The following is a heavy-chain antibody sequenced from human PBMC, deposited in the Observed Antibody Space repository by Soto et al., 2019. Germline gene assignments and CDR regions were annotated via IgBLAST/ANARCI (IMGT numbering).Heavy chain of an antibody. CDR1: GFTFSSYW. CDR2: IKQDGSEE. D-gene: IGHD3-3*01. J-gene: IGHJ5*02. V-gene: IGHV3-7*01. Sequence: ESLPLSCAASGFTFSSYWMSWVRQAPGKGLEWVANIKQDGSEEYYGDAEKGRFTISRDNAKNTLYLQMNSLSAEDTAVYYCAREAGITIFGVVIARWFNPWGQGTLVTVAS. CDR3: AREAGITIFGVVIARWFNP.